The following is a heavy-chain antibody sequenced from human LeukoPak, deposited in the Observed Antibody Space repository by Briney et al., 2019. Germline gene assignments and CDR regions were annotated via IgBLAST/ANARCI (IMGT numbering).Heavy chain of an antibody. CDR3: AREGWAYCSGGSCPDAFDL. CDR1: GGSISSYY. D-gene: IGHD2-15*01. Sequence: SETLSLTCTVSGGSISSYYWSWIRQPPGKGLECIGYIYYSGSTNYNPSLKSRVTISVDTSKNQFSLKLSSVTAADTAVYYCAREGWAYCSGGSCPDAFDLWGQGTMVTVSS. V-gene: IGHV4-59*01. CDR2: IYYSGST. J-gene: IGHJ3*01.